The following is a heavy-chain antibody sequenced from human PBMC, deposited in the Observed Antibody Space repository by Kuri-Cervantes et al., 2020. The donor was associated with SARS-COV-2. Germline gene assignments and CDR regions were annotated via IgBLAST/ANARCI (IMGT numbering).Heavy chain of an antibody. V-gene: IGHV3-48*01. J-gene: IGHJ2*01. CDR1: GFTFSSYS. CDR3: ARDFSSRADYWYFDL. CDR2: ISSSSSTI. Sequence: GESLKISCAASGFTFSSYSMNWVRQAPGKGLEWVSYISSSSSTIYYADSVKGRFTISRDNAKNSLYLQMNSLRAEDTAVYYCARDFSSRADYWYFDLWGRGTLVTVSS. D-gene: IGHD2-2*01.